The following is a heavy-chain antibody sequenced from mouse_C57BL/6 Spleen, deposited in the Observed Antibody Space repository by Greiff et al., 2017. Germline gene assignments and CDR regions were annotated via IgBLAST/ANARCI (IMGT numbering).Heavy chain of an antibody. J-gene: IGHJ2*01. D-gene: IGHD2-2*01. CDR3: ARNGYDPWYFDY. CDR2: INPGSGGT. V-gene: IGHV1-54*01. Sequence: QVQLKQSGAELVRPGTSVKVSCKASGYAFTHYLIEWVKQRPGQGLEWIGVINPGSGGTTYNEKFKGKATLTADKSSSTAYMQLSSLTSEDSAVYFCARNGYDPWYFDYWGQGTTLTVSS. CDR1: GYAFTHYL.